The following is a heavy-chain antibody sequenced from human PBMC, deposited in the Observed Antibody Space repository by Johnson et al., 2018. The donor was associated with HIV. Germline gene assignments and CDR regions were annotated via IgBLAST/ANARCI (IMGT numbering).Heavy chain of an antibody. CDR2: INWNGGST. Sequence: VQLVESGGGVVRPGGSPRLSCAASGFTFDDYGMSWVRQAPGKGLEWVSGINWNGGSTGYADSVKGRFTISRDNAKNSLYLQMNSLRAEDTALYYCARDFYAVVATPFIGSAFDIWDQGTMLIVSS. CDR3: ARDFYAVVATPFIGSAFDI. J-gene: IGHJ3*02. CDR1: GFTFDDYG. D-gene: IGHD5-12*01. V-gene: IGHV3-20*04.